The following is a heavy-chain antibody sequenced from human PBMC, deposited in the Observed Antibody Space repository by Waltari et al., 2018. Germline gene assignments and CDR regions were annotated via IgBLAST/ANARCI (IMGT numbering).Heavy chain of an antibody. V-gene: IGHV3-30*18. CDR2: ISYDGSNK. Sequence: QVQLVESGGGVVQPGRSLRLSCAASGFTFSSYGMHWVRQAPGKGLEWVAFISYDGSNKYYADSVKGRFTISRDNSKNTLYLQMNSLRAEDTAVYYCAKDGSYGAFDIWGQGTMVTVSS. J-gene: IGHJ3*02. CDR1: GFTFSSYG. CDR3: AKDGSYGAFDI. D-gene: IGHD1-26*01.